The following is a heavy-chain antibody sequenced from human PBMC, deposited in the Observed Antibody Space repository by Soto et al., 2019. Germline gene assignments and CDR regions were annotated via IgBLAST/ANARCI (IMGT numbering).Heavy chain of an antibody. CDR2: ISSSGSTI. J-gene: IGHJ4*02. Sequence: PGGSLRLSCAASGFTFSSYEMNWVRQAPGKGLEWVSYISSSGSTIYYADSVKGRFTISRDNAKNSLYLQMNSLRAEDTAVYYCARVGASYSSGSTDYWGQGTLVTVSS. D-gene: IGHD6-19*01. CDR1: GFTFSSYE. CDR3: ARVGASYSSGSTDY. V-gene: IGHV3-48*03.